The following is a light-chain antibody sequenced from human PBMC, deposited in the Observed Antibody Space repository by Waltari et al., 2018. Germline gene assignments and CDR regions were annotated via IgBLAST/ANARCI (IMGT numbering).Light chain of an antibody. Sequence: DIQMTQSPSSLSAFVGDRVIITCRARKRIGTFLNWYQQKPGKAPKLLIYATSTLQSGVPSRFSGSGSGTDFTLTISSLQPEDFATYSCHQNYSPPPTFGQGTKVEIK. CDR2: ATS. V-gene: IGKV1-39*01. CDR3: HQNYSPPPT. CDR1: KRIGTF. J-gene: IGKJ1*01.